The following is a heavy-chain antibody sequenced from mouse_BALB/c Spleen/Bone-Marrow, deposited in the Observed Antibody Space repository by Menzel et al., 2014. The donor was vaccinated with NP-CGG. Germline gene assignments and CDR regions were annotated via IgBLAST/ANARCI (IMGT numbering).Heavy chain of an antibody. CDR2: ITYDGNN. J-gene: IGHJ1*01. V-gene: IGHV3-6*02. CDR3: ARRYV. CDR1: GYPIPSGFY. Sequence: VQLQQSGPGPGKPSRLLSVPCPVTGYPIPSGFYGNCFRQFPANKLEWMGYITYDGNNNYNPSLKNRISITRDTSKNQFFLNVNSMTTEDTATYYCARRYVWGAGTTVTVSS.